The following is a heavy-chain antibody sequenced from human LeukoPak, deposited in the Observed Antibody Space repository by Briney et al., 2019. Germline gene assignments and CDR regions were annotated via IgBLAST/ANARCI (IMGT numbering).Heavy chain of an antibody. Sequence: GGSLRLSCAASGFTFSSYGMHWVRQAPGKGLEWVAVIWYDGSNKYYADSVKGRFTISRDNSKNTLYLQMNSLRAEDTAVYYCARDNELDYYYGMDVWGQGTTVTASS. D-gene: IGHD3-10*01. J-gene: IGHJ6*02. CDR2: IWYDGSNK. V-gene: IGHV3-33*01. CDR3: ARDNELDYYYGMDV. CDR1: GFTFSSYG.